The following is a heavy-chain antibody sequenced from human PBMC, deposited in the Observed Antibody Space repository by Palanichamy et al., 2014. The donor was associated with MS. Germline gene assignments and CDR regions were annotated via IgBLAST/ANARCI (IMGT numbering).Heavy chain of an antibody. CDR1: GGXFSSGRYY. CDR3: ASEFTY. Sequence: QVQLQESGPGLVKPSQTLSLTCTVTGGXFSSGRYYWSWIRQPAGKGLEWIGRIYNSGNTNYNPSLKSRLTISIDTSKNQISLRLNSVTAADTALYYCASEFTYWGQGTPVIVSS. V-gene: IGHV4-61*02. J-gene: IGHJ4*02. CDR2: IYNSGNT.